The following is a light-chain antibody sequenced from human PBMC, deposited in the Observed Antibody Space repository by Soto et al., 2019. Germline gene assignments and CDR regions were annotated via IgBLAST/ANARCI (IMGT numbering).Light chain of an antibody. CDR1: SSDVGDYNY. Sequence: QSALTQPASVSGSPGQSITISCTGTSSDVGDYNYVSWYQQHPGKAPKLMIFDVSNRPSGVSNRFSGSKSGNTAFLTISGLQAEDEADYYCSSYTSSSTRVFGTGTKLTVL. CDR2: DVS. CDR3: SSYTSSSTRV. V-gene: IGLV2-14*01. J-gene: IGLJ1*01.